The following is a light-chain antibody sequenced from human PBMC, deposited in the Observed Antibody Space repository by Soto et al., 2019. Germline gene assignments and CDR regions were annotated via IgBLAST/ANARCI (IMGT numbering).Light chain of an antibody. CDR3: KQSYSSPPT. CDR1: QSISSY. Sequence: DIQMTQSPFTLSASVGDRVTITCRASQSISSYLNWYQQKPGKAPKLLIYAAYSLQSGVQSRFSGSGSGTDFTLTIRSLQPEDFATYYCKQSYSSPPTFGQGTKVDIK. V-gene: IGKV1-39*01. CDR2: AAY. J-gene: IGKJ1*01.